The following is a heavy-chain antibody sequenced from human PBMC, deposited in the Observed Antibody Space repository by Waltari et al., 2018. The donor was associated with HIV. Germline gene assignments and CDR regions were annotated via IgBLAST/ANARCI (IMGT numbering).Heavy chain of an antibody. CDR3: ARASWRKVETAMGLYSYYYYILDV. D-gene: IGHD5-18*01. Sequence: QVQLQQWGAGLLKISETLSLTCAVYGGSFSGYYWTWVRQSPGKGLEWIGESNHGGDTKYNPSLQRRLTVAVDASKNQFSLRLTSVTAADAALYFCARASWRKVETAMGLYSYYYYILDVWGQGTAVTVSS. CDR2: SNHGGDT. CDR1: GGSFSGYY. J-gene: IGHJ6*02. V-gene: IGHV4-34*02.